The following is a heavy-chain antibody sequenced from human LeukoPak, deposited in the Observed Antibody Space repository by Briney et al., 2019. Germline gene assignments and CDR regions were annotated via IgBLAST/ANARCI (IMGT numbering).Heavy chain of an antibody. V-gene: IGHV3-23*01. D-gene: IGHD1-1*01. CDR2: ISGRGGST. CDR1: GFTFSSYA. CDR3: AKDGWSDNWNVFFY. J-gene: IGHJ4*02. Sequence: PGGSLRLSCAAAGFTFSSYAMSWVRQAPGKGLEWVSAISGRGGSTYYADSVKGRFTVSRDNSKNTLYLQMNSLRAEDTAVYYCAKDGWSDNWNVFFYWGQGTLVTVS.